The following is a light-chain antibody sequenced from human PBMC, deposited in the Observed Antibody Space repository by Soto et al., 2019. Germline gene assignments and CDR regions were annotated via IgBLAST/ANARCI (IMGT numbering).Light chain of an antibody. CDR3: TSYTITSPYV. CDR1: SSDIGRYNF. CDR2: EAT. J-gene: IGLJ1*01. V-gene: IGLV2-14*01. Sequence: QSVLTQPASMSGSPGQSITISCTGTSSDIGRYNFVSWYQHHPGKAPKLIIYEATKRPSGVSYRFSGSKSGNTASLTISGLQAEDEADYYCTSYTITSPYVFGTGTKLIVL.